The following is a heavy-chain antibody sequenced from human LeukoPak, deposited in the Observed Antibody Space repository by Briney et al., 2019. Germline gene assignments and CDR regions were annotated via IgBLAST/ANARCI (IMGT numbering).Heavy chain of an antibody. Sequence: SETLSLTCAVYGGSFSGYYWGWIRQPPGKGLEWIGSIYYSGSTYYNPSLKSRVTISVDTSKNQFSLKLSSVTAADTAVYYCARDLWIQLWPDAFDIWGQGTMVTVSS. D-gene: IGHD5-18*01. J-gene: IGHJ3*02. V-gene: IGHV4-34*01. CDR3: ARDLWIQLWPDAFDI. CDR2: IYYSGST. CDR1: GGSFSGYY.